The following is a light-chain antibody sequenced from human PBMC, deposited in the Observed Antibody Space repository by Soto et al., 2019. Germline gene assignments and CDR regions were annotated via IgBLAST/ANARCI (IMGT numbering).Light chain of an antibody. CDR1: QSVSSN. CDR3: QHYDNSLLT. V-gene: IGKV3-20*01. Sequence: EIVLTQSPGTLSLSQGERATLSCRTSQSVSSNLAWYQQKPGQAPRLLIYGASTRATGIPARFSGSGSGTDYSLTISTLEPEDFAVYYCQHYDNSLLTFGGGTKVDI. J-gene: IGKJ4*01. CDR2: GAS.